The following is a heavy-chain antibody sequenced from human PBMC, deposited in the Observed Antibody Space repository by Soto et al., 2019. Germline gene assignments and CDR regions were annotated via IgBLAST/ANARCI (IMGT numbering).Heavy chain of an antibody. J-gene: IGHJ3*02. CDR3: XXXKSGVTHAFGI. D-gene: IGHD3-10*01. CDR1: GGSISSGAXX. V-gene: IGHV4-30-4*01. CDR2: IYYSGTT. Sequence: QMQLQESGPGLVKPSQTLSLTCTVSGGSISSGAXXWSWIRQHPGKGLEWIGYIYYSGTTYYNPSLKSRVXXXXDXXXXXXXXXXXXXXXXXXXXXXCXXXKSGVTHAFGIWGQGTMVTVSS.